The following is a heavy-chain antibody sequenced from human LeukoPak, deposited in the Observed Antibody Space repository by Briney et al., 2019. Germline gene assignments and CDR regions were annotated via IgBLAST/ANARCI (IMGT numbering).Heavy chain of an antibody. CDR3: ARGRGGTYQWFGELQIDY. Sequence: PSETLSLTCAVYGGSFSGYYWSWIRQPPGKGLEWIGEINHSGSTNYNPSLKSRVTISVDTSKNQFSLKLSSVTAADTAVYYCARGRGGTYQWFGELQIDYWGQGTLVTVSS. CDR2: INHSGST. J-gene: IGHJ4*02. D-gene: IGHD3-10*01. V-gene: IGHV4-34*01. CDR1: GGSFSGYY.